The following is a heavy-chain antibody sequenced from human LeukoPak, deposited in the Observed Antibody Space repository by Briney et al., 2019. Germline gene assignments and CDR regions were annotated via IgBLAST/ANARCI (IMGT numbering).Heavy chain of an antibody. CDR3: ARDSRGTGVDY. D-gene: IGHD1-1*01. Sequence: SETLSLTCTVSGGSISSGGYYWSWIRQPPGKGLEWIGYIYHSGSTYYNPSLKSRVTISVDRSKNQFSLKLSSVTAADTAVYYCARDSRGTGVDYWGQGTLVTVSS. J-gene: IGHJ4*02. V-gene: IGHV4-30-2*01. CDR2: IYHSGST. CDR1: GGSISSGGYY.